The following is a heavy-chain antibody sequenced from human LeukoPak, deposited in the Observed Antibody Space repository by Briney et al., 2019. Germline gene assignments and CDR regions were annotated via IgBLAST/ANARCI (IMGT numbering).Heavy chain of an antibody. CDR2: ISSSSSTI. J-gene: IGHJ4*02. V-gene: IGHV3-48*04. CDR1: GFTFSSYS. Sequence: TGGSLRLSCAASGFTFSSYSMNWVRQAPGKGLEWVSYISSSSSTIYYADSVKGRFTISRDNAKNSLYLQMNSLRAEDTAVYYCARDDSGSYHFFDYWGQGTLVTVSS. CDR3: ARDDSGSYHFFDY. D-gene: IGHD1-26*01.